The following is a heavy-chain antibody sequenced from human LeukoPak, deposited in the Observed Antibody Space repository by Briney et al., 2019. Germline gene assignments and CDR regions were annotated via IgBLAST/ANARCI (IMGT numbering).Heavy chain of an antibody. V-gene: IGHV4-59*01. CDR1: GGSISSYY. CDR2: IYYSGST. D-gene: IGHD6-19*01. Sequence: SETLSLTCTVSGGSISSYYWSWIRQPPGKGLEWIGYIYYSGSTKYNPSLNSRATISVDTSKNQFSLKLSSVTAADTAVYYCARSYSSGSYYFDYWGQGTLVTVSS. J-gene: IGHJ4*02. CDR3: ARSYSSGSYYFDY.